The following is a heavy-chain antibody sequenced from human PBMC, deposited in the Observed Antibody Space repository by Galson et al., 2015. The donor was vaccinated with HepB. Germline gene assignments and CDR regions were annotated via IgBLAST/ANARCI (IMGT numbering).Heavy chain of an antibody. Sequence: SLRLSCAASGFTVSLNYMSWVRQAPGKGLEWVSVIYSGGRAYYADSVKGRFTISRDNSKNTLYIQMNSLRAEDTAVYYCASTRSSWYPYFDYWGQGTLVTVSS. CDR1: GFTVSLNY. J-gene: IGHJ4*02. V-gene: IGHV3-66*02. CDR3: ASTRSSWYPYFDY. D-gene: IGHD6-13*01. CDR2: IYSGGRA.